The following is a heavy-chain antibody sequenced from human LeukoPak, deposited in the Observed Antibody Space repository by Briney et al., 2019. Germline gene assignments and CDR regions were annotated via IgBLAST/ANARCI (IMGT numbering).Heavy chain of an antibody. CDR1: GFTFSGSA. J-gene: IGHJ4*02. CDR3: ARDQEGFDY. Sequence: PGGSLRLSCAASGFTFSGSAMHWVRQASGKGLEWVGRIRSKANSYATAYAASVKGRFTISRDDSKNTAYLQMNSLKTEDTAVYYCARDQEGFDYWGQGTLVTVSS. V-gene: IGHV3-73*01. CDR2: IRSKANSYAT.